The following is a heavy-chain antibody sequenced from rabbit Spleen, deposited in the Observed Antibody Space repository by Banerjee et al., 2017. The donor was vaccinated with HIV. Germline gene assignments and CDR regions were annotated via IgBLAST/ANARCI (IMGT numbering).Heavy chain of an antibody. J-gene: IGHJ4*01. D-gene: IGHD2-1*01. CDR3: ARSNGDSSFYGYFNL. V-gene: IGHV1S45*01. CDR1: GFSFSSSYY. CDR2: IKTTIGDT. Sequence: QEQLVESGGGLVQPEGSLTLTCTASGFSFSSSYYMCWVRQAPGKGLEWIACIKTTIGDTYYASWAKGRFTIIRSTSLNTVTLQMTSLTAADTATYFCARSNGDSSFYGYFNLWGPGTLVTVS.